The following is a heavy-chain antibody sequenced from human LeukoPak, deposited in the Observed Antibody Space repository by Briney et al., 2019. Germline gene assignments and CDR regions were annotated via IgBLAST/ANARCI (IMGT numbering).Heavy chain of an antibody. V-gene: IGHV3-23*01. Sequence: GGSLRLSCAVSGITLSNYGMSWVRQAPGKGLEWVAGISDRGGRTKYADSVKGRFTISRDNSKNTLYLQMNGLRAEDTAVYFCAKRGVVIRVILVGFHKEAYYFDSWGQGALVTVSS. CDR2: ISDRGGRT. J-gene: IGHJ4*02. CDR1: GITLSNYG. CDR3: AKRGVVIRVILVGFHKEAYYFDS. D-gene: IGHD3-22*01.